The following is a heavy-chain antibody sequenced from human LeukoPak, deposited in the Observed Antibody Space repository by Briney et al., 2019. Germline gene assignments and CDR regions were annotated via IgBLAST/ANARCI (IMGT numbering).Heavy chain of an antibody. J-gene: IGHJ4*02. V-gene: IGHV1-18*01. D-gene: IGHD1-26*01. Sequence: ASVKVSCKGSGYPISSYGITWVRQAPGQGLEWVGWISAYNGNTQYGQNVQGRVTMTTETSTSTAYMELRNLRSDDTAVYFCASGAYYPFDFWGQGTLVS. CDR1: GYPISSYG. CDR2: ISAYNGNT. CDR3: ASGAYYPFDF.